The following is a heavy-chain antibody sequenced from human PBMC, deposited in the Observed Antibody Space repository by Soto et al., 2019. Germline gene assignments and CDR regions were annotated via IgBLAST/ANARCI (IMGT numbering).Heavy chain of an antibody. D-gene: IGHD2-2*02. CDR1: GYSFTSYW. CDR2: IYPGDSDT. V-gene: IGHV5-51*01. J-gene: IGHJ5*02. Sequence: GESLKISCKGSGYSFTSYWIGWVRQMPGRGLEWMGIIYPGDSDTRYSPSFQGQVTISADRSISTAYPQWSTLKASDTAMYYCARGYCSSTSCYRIRFDPWGQGTLVTVSS. CDR3: ARGYCSSTSCYRIRFDP.